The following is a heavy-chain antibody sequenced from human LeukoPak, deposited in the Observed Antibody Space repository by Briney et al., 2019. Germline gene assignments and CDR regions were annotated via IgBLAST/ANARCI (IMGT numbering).Heavy chain of an antibody. CDR1: GGSVSSGSYY. Sequence: PSETLSLTCTVSGGSVSSGSYYWSWIRQPPGKGLEWIGYIYYSGSTNYNPSLKSRVTISVDTSKNQFSLKLSSVTAADTAVYYCARDIGGYFDYWGQGTLVTVSS. V-gene: IGHV4-61*01. J-gene: IGHJ4*02. D-gene: IGHD1-26*01. CDR2: IYYSGST. CDR3: ARDIGGYFDY.